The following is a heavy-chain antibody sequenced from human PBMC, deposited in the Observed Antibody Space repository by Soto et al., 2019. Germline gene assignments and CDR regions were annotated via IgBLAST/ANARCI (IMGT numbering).Heavy chain of an antibody. CDR3: ARRRGYSRYDYYSYYGRDV. V-gene: IGHV1-69*06. D-gene: IGHD5-12*01. CDR2: IITIFGTA. Sequence: QVQLVQSGAEVKKPGSSVKVSCKAYGGTFSSYAISWVRKAPGQGLEWMEGIITIFGTANYAQKVQGRVTITADKTTSTAYMELSSLRSEDMAVYYCARRRGYSRYDYYSYYGRDVWGQGTTVTVSS. J-gene: IGHJ6*01. CDR1: GGTFSSYA.